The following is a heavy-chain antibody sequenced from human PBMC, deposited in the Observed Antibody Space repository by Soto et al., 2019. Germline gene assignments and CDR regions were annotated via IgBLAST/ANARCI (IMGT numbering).Heavy chain of an antibody. CDR2: INPSGGRT. V-gene: IGHV1-46*01. J-gene: IGHJ4*02. D-gene: IGHD2-8*02. Sequence: QVQLVQSGAEVKEPGASVKVSCKASGYTFTNYYIHWVRQAPGHGLEWMGLINPSGGRTTYTQNFQGRVTLTRDTSTNTVYMELSSLRSEDTAVYYCARGLGYCTGGGCARWGQGTQVIVSS. CDR1: GYTFTNYY. CDR3: ARGLGYCTGGGCAR.